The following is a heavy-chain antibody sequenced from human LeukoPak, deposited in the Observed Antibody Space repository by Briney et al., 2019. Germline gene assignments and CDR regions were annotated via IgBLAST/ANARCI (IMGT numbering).Heavy chain of an antibody. V-gene: IGHV3-7*03. CDR3: VRTAGRTWGTA. D-gene: IGHD6-19*01. J-gene: IGHJ5*02. Sequence: GSLRLSRAASGFTFAAIWMAWVRQAPGKAPEWLAYIKHDGTETNYLDSVKDRFTVSRDNVKNSLFLQLTSLRANYTAVYYCVRTAGRTWGTAWGQGVLVSVSS. CDR1: GFTFAAIW. CDR2: IKHDGTET.